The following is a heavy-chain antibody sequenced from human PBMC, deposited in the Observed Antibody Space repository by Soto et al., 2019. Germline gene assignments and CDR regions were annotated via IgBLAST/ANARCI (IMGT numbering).Heavy chain of an antibody. Sequence: QVQLVQSGAEVKKPGASVKVSCKASGYTFTSYYMHWVRQAPGQGLEWMGIINPSGTTTDYAQKFQGRVTMTRDTSTSTYDMELRSLRSEDTAVYYWARPQIASHYYYGMDGWGQGTTVTVSS. CDR1: GYTFTSYY. CDR2: INPSGTTT. J-gene: IGHJ6*02. V-gene: IGHV1-46*01. D-gene: IGHD2-2*01. CDR3: ARPQIASHYYYGMDG.